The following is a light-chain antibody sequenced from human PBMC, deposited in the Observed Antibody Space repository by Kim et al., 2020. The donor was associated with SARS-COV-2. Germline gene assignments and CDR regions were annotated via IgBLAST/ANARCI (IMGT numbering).Light chain of an antibody. CDR2: GAS. V-gene: IGKV3-20*01. CDR3: QQYSSSPAT. J-gene: IGKJ1*01. Sequence: SPGERATRSCRASHSVRSNYLAWYQQKPGQAPRLLIYGASSRATGIPDRFSGSGSGTDFTLTITRLEPEDFAVYYCQQYSSSPATFGQGTKVDIK. CDR1: HSVRSNY.